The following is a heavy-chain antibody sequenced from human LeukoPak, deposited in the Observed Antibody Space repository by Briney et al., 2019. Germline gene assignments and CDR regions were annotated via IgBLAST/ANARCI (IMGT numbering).Heavy chain of an antibody. CDR1: GFTFSSYG. J-gene: IGHJ6*02. CDR2: ISYDGSNK. V-gene: IGHV3-30*18. D-gene: IGHD3-10*01. Sequence: GGSLRLSCAASGFTFSSYGMHWVRQAPGKGLEWVAVISYDGSNKYYADSVKGRFTISRDNSKNTLYLQMNSLRAEDTAVYYCAKERRHGSGSLYYYYGMDVWGQGTTVTVSS. CDR3: AKERRHGSGSLYYYYGMDV.